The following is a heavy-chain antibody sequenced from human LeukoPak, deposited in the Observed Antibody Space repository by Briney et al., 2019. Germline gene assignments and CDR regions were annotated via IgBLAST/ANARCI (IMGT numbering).Heavy chain of an antibody. V-gene: IGHV3-30*04. CDR3: ARDHNMDHFDY. CDR1: GFTFSSYA. Sequence: GGSLRLSCAASGFTFSSYAMHWVRQAPGKGLEWAAVISYDGSNKYYADSVKGRFTISRDNSKNTLYLQMNSLRAEDTAVYYCARDHNMDHFDYWGQGTLVTVSS. D-gene: IGHD2/OR15-2a*01. CDR2: ISYDGSNK. J-gene: IGHJ4*02.